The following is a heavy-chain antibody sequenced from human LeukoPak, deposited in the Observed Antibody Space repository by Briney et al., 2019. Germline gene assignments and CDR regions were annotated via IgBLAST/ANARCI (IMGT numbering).Heavy chain of an antibody. Sequence: TSETLSLTCTVSGGSISSYYWSWIRQPPGKGLEWIGYIYYSGSTNYNPSLKSRVTISVDTPKNQFSLKLSSVTAADTAVYYCARGPPITIFGPLPGWFDPWGQGTLVTVSS. CDR1: GGSISSYY. D-gene: IGHD3-3*01. V-gene: IGHV4-59*01. CDR2: IYYSGST. J-gene: IGHJ5*02. CDR3: ARGPPITIFGPLPGWFDP.